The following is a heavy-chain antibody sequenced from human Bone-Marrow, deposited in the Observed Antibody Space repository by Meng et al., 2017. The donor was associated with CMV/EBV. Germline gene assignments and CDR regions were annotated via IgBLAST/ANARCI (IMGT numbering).Heavy chain of an antibody. CDR1: GFTFSSYW. CDR2: IKQDGSEK. CDR3: AREGHTSFRFKYYYYYGMDV. V-gene: IGHV3-7*01. J-gene: IGHJ6*02. Sequence: ETLSLTCAASGFTFSSYWMSWVRQAPGKGLEWVANIKQDGSEKYYVDSVKGRFTISRDNAKNSLYLQMNSLRAEDTAVYYCAREGHTSFRFKYYYYYGMDVWGQGTTVTFSS. D-gene: IGHD2-2*01.